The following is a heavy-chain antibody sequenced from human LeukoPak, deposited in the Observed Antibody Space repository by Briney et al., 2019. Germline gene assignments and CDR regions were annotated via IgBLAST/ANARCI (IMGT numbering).Heavy chain of an antibody. V-gene: IGHV4-59*08. CDR2: ISYSGST. CDR1: GVSVTSYY. Sequence: PSETLSLTCTVSGVSVTSYYWSWIRQPPGKGLEWIGHISYSGSTNYNPSLKSRVTISVDTSKNQFSLKLSSVTAADTAVYYCARHPDYGGNFDSWGQGTLVTVSS. CDR3: ARHPDYGGNFDS. J-gene: IGHJ4*02. D-gene: IGHD4-23*01.